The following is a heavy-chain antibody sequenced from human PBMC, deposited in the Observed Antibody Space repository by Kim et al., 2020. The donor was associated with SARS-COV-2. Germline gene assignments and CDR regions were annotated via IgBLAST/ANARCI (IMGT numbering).Heavy chain of an antibody. CDR3: ARAPRDYYGSGSYKY. V-gene: IGHV1-8*01. CDR1: GYTFTSYD. D-gene: IGHD3-10*01. Sequence: ASVKVSCKASGYTFTSYDINWVRQVTGQGLEWMGWMNPNSGNTGYAQKFQGRVTMTRNTSISTAYMELSSLRSEDTAVYYCARAPRDYYGSGSYKYWGQGTLVTVSS. CDR2: MNPNSGNT. J-gene: IGHJ4*02.